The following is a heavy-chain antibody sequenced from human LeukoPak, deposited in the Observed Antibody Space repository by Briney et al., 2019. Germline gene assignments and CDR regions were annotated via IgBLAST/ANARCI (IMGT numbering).Heavy chain of an antibody. J-gene: IGHJ5*02. CDR1: GGSISSGSYY. V-gene: IGHV4-61*02. CDR2: IYTSGST. Sequence: SETLSLTCTVSGGSISSGSYYWSWIRQPAGKGLEWIGRIYTSGSTNYNPSLKSRVTISVDTSKNQFSLKLSSVTAADTAVYYCVRGRYSSSSGINWFDPWGQGTLVTVSS. CDR3: VRGRYSSSSGINWFDP. D-gene: IGHD6-6*01.